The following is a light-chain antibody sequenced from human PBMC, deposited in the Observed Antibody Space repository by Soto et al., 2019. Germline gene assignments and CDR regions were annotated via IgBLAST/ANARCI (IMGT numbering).Light chain of an antibody. V-gene: IGLV2-14*01. CDR3: SSYTSSVSRYV. CDR1: SSDIGDYNY. J-gene: IGLJ2*01. Sequence: QSALTQPASVSGSPGQSIAISCTGTSSDIGDYNYVSWYQQHPVKAPKLIIYDVSNRPSGVSDRFSGSKSGNTASLTISGLQAEDEADYYCSSYTSSVSRYVFGGGTQLTVL. CDR2: DVS.